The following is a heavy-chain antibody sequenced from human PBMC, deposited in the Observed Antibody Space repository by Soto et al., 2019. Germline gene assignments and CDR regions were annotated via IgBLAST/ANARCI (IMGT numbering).Heavy chain of an antibody. CDR3: ARARIVVVPAATLSWHYYYGMDV. J-gene: IGHJ6*02. V-gene: IGHV4-34*01. CDR1: GGSFSGYY. Sequence: PSETLSLTCAVYGGSFSGYYWSWIRQPPGKGLEWIGEINHSGSTNYNPSLKSRVTISVDTSKNQFSLKLSSVTAAVTAVYYCARARIVVVPAATLSWHYYYGMDVWGQGTTVTVSS. D-gene: IGHD2-2*01. CDR2: INHSGST.